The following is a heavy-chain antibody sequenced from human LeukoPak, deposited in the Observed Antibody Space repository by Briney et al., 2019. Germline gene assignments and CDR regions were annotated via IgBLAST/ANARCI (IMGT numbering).Heavy chain of an antibody. Sequence: PGGSLRLSCAASGFTFSSYWMSWVRQAPGKGLEWVANIKQDGSEEVYVDSVKGRFTISRDNAKNSLFLQMKTLRAEDTAVYYCARDPYSSTWSYGMDVWGQGTTVTVSS. D-gene: IGHD6-6*01. J-gene: IGHJ6*02. CDR2: IKQDGSEE. CDR3: ARDPYSSTWSYGMDV. V-gene: IGHV3-7*03. CDR1: GFTFSSYW.